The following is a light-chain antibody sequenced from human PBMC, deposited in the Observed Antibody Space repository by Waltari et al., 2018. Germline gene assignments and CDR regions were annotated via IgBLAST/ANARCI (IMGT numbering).Light chain of an antibody. Sequence: DIQMTQSPSSLSASVGHTVTITCRASQGISSYLNWFQQKPGKAPKLLIYAASSLESGVPSRFSGSGSGTEFTLTISSLQPEDFAAYYCLQHNSYPFTFGPGTKLDIK. CDR1: QGISSY. V-gene: IGKV1-17*01. J-gene: IGKJ3*01. CDR2: AAS. CDR3: LQHNSYPFT.